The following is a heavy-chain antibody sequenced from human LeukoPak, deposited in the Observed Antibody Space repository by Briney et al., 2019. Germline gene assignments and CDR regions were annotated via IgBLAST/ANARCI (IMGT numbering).Heavy chain of an antibody. V-gene: IGHV4-61*09. J-gene: IGHJ4*02. CDR1: GDSISIGSYY. CDR2: MNTTGST. D-gene: IGHD4-17*01. Sequence: SETLSLTCTVSGDSISIGSYYWSWLRQPAGKGLEWIGHMNTTGSTKYNPSLKSRVTISVDTSNNQFSLKLSSVTAADTAVYYCARPQVTDYGDYDYFDYWGQGTLVTVSS. CDR3: ARPQVTDYGDYDYFDY.